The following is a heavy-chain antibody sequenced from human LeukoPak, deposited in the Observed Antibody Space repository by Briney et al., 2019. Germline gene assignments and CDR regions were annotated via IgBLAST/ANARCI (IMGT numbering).Heavy chain of an antibody. V-gene: IGHV1-18*01. CDR3: ARAGYSYGANFDY. J-gene: IGHJ4*02. D-gene: IGHD5-18*01. Sequence: GASVKVSCKASGYTFTNYGISWVRQAPGQGLEWMGWISGYNGHSNYAQKFQGRVTITADESTSTAYMELSSLRSEDTAVYYCARAGYSYGANFDYWGQGTLVTVSS. CDR1: GYTFTNYG. CDR2: ISGYNGHS.